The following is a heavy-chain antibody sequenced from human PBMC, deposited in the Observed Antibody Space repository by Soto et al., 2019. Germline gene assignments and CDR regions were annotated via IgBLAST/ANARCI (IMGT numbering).Heavy chain of an antibody. Sequence: GESLKISCKGYGDSFTNYWFAWVRQMPGKGLEWMGIIYPGGSDTTYSPSFQGQVTISADKSISTAYLQWSSLKASDTAMYYCARLETAMVRYYYYGMDVWGQGTTVTVSS. D-gene: IGHD5-18*01. CDR1: GDSFTNYW. CDR3: ARLETAMVRYYYYGMDV. CDR2: IYPGGSDT. V-gene: IGHV5-51*01. J-gene: IGHJ6*02.